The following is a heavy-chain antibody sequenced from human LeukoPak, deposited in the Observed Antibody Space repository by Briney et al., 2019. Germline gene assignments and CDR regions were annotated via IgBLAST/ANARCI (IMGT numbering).Heavy chain of an antibody. CDR2: IYYSGST. CDR1: GGSISSSSYY. J-gene: IGHJ4*02. Sequence: SETLSLTCTVSGGSISSSSYYWGWIRQPPGKGLEWIGSIYYSGSTYYNPSLKSRVTISVDTSKNQFSLKLSSVTAADTAVYYCASDSSSYFDYWGQGTLVTVSS. V-gene: IGHV4-39*01. CDR3: ASDSSSYFDY. D-gene: IGHD3-22*01.